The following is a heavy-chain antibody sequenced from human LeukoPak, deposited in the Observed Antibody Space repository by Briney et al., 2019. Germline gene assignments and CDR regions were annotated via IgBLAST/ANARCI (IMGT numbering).Heavy chain of an antibody. CDR1: GFAFSGYA. V-gene: IGHV3-23*01. CDR3: AKVHYTASFPGSFPGRNYFDS. CDR2: IGARGDVT. D-gene: IGHD1-26*01. J-gene: IGHJ4*02. Sequence: GGSLRLSCTVSGFAFSGYAMSWVRQASGKGPEWVSSIGARGDVTYSADSVKGRFTISRDNSKRTLFLQMNSLRAEDTAVYYCAKVHYTASFPGSFPGRNYFDSWGQGSLVTVSP.